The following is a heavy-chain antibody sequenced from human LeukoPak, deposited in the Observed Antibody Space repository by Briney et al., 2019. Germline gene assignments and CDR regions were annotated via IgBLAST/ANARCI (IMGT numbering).Heavy chain of an antibody. D-gene: IGHD3-16*01. V-gene: IGHV4-59*01. J-gene: IGHJ4*02. Sequence: SETLSLTCTVSGDSFSTYYWSWIRQPPGKGLEWIGYIYYSGSTDYNPSLKSRVTMSLDTSRSQFSLNLSSVTAADTAVYYCTRAVITFGAAVAKGFDYWGQGTLVTVSS. CDR3: TRAVITFGAAVAKGFDY. CDR2: IYYSGST. CDR1: GDSFSTYY.